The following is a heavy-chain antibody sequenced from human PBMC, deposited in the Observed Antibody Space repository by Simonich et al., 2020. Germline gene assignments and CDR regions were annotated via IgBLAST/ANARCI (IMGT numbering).Heavy chain of an antibody. J-gene: IGHJ4*02. V-gene: IGHV1-18*01. CDR1: GYTFTSYG. D-gene: IGHD2-15*01. CDR3: ARASRGTWWYYYFDY. CDR2: TSADNGNT. Sequence: QVQLVQSGAEVKKPGASVKVSCKASGYTFTSYGISWVRQAPGQGLEWMGWTSADNGNTNYAQKLQGRGTMTTDTSTSTAYMELRSLRSDDTAVYYCARASRGTWWYYYFDYWGQGTLVTVSS.